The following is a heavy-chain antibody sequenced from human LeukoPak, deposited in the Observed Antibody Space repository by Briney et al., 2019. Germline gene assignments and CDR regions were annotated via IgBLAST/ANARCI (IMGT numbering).Heavy chain of an antibody. V-gene: IGHV3-48*04. Sequence: PGGSLRLSCAASGFTFSSYSMNWVRQAPGKGLEWVSYISSSSSTIYYADSVKGRFTISRDNAKNSLYLQVNSLRAEDTAVYYCATYSSLNRREFQFWGQGTLLTVSS. J-gene: IGHJ1*01. CDR2: ISSSSSTI. D-gene: IGHD3-22*01. CDR3: ATYSSLNRREFQF. CDR1: GFTFSSYS.